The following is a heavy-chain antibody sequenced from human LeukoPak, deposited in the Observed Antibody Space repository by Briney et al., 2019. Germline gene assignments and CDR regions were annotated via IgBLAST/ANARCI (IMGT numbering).Heavy chain of an antibody. J-gene: IGHJ6*03. D-gene: IGHD3-16*01. CDR2: IYYNGST. Sequence: SETLSLTCSGSGGSISNYYCSWIPQPPGKALEWIGYIYYNGSTNYNPSLKSRVTISVDTSKNQFSLKVSSVTAADTAVYYCARVKDPGGYYYYYYMDIWGKGNTVTVSS. V-gene: IGHV4-59*12. CDR1: GGSISNYY. CDR3: ARVKDPGGYYYYYYMDI.